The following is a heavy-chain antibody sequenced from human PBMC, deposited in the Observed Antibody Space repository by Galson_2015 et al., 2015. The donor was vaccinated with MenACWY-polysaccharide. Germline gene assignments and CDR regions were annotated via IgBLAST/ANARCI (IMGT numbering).Heavy chain of an antibody. D-gene: IGHD1-1*01. V-gene: IGHV3-74*01. Sequence: SLRLSCAASGFTFSRYWMHWIRQAPGKGLVRVSRINGDGNSTNCADSVKGRFTISRDNAKNTLYLQMNSLRAEDTAVYYCTKDFDWNDGHWGQGTLVTVSS. CDR1: GFTFSRYW. J-gene: IGHJ4*02. CDR2: INGDGNST. CDR3: TKDFDWNDGH.